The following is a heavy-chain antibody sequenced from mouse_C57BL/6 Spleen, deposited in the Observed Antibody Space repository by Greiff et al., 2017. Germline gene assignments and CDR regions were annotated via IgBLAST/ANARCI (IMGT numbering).Heavy chain of an antibody. Sequence: VQLQQPGAELVKPGASVKVSCKASGYTFTSYWMHWVKQRPGQGLEWIGRIHPSDSDTNYNQKFKGKATLTVDKSSSTAYMQLSSLTSEDSAVYYCAIYGYDVGYYAMDYWGQGTSVTVSS. J-gene: IGHJ4*01. CDR1: GYTFTSYW. CDR3: AIYGYDVGYYAMDY. V-gene: IGHV1-74*01. D-gene: IGHD2-2*01. CDR2: IHPSDSDT.